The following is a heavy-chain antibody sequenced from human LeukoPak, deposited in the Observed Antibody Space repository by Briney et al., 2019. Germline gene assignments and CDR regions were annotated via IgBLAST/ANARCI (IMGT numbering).Heavy chain of an antibody. CDR1: GGSLSSGDYY. CDR3: ARDRGLDYCSSTSCYTNGATFDP. Sequence: SQTLSLTCTVSGGSLSSGDYYWSWIRQPPGKGLEWIGYIYYSGSTYYNPSLKSRVTISVDTSKNQFSLKLSSVTAADTAVYYCARDRGLDYCSSTSCYTNGATFDPWGQGTLVTVSS. J-gene: IGHJ5*02. V-gene: IGHV4-30-4*01. D-gene: IGHD2-2*02. CDR2: IYYSGST.